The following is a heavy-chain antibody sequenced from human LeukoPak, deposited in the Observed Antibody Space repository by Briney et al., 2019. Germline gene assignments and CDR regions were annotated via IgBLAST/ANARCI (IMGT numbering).Heavy chain of an antibody. CDR3: VTGQYAYAY. V-gene: IGHV3-30*02. CDR2: VRYDGSNK. J-gene: IGHJ4*02. Sequence: PGGSLRLSCAASGFAFSSYGMHWVRQPPGMGLEWVAFVRYDGSNKYYADSVKGRFTISRDNAKNLLYLQMNSLRAEDTAVYHCVTGQYAYAYWGQGTLVTVSS. CDR1: GFAFSSYG. D-gene: IGHD3-16*01.